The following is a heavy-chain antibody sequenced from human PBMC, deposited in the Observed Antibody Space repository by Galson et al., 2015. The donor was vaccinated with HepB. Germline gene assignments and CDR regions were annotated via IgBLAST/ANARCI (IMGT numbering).Heavy chain of an antibody. V-gene: IGHV1-18*04. Sequence: SVKVSCKASGYTFTSYGISWVRQAPGQGLERMGWISAYNGNTNYAQKLQGRVTMTTDTSTSTAYMELRSLRSDDTAVYYCARDRDSTDAFDIWGQGTMVTVSS. CDR1: GYTFTSYG. J-gene: IGHJ3*02. CDR3: ARDRDSTDAFDI. CDR2: ISAYNGNT. D-gene: IGHD2-2*01.